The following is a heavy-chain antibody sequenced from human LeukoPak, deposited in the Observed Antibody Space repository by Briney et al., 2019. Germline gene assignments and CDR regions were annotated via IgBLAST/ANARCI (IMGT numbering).Heavy chain of an antibody. D-gene: IGHD4-17*01. CDR2: IKQDGSEK. CDR3: ARHDYGDYVPYFDY. CDR1: GFTFSSYW. J-gene: IGHJ4*02. Sequence: PGGSLRLSCAASGFTFSSYWMTWVRQAPGKGLEWVADIKQDGSEKYYVDSVKGRFTISRDNAKNSLYLQMNSLRAEDTAVYYCARHDYGDYVPYFDYWGQGTLVTVSS. V-gene: IGHV3-7*01.